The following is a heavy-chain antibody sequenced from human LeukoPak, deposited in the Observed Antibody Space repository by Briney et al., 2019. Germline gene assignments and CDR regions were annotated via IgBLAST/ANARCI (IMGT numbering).Heavy chain of an antibody. Sequence: GGSLRLSCAASGFSFSTYAMNWVRQSPGKGLEWLSVISGSGGATYYADSVKGRFTISRDNSKNTLYLQMNSLTAEDTAIYYCAKDSCASTSCYWDYWGQGTLVTDSS. CDR1: GFSFSTYA. CDR3: AKDSCASTSCYWDY. V-gene: IGHV3-23*01. J-gene: IGHJ4*02. D-gene: IGHD2-2*01. CDR2: ISGSGGAT.